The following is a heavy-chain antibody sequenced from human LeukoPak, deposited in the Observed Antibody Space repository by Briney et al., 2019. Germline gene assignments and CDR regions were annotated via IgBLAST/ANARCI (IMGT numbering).Heavy chain of an antibody. D-gene: IGHD3-22*01. V-gene: IGHV3-21*05. CDR1: GFTFSFYG. Sequence: GGSLRLSCGASGFTFSFYGMSWVRQAPGKGLEWVAHIGGGSSFIEYADSVKGRFTISRDNAKNSVYLQMNSLRAEDTAVYYCARGHSSGYYLKYWGQGTLVTDSS. J-gene: IGHJ4*02. CDR2: IGGGSSFI. CDR3: ARGHSSGYYLKY.